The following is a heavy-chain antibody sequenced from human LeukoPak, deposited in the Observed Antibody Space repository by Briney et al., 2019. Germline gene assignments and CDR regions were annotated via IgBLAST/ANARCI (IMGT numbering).Heavy chain of an antibody. V-gene: IGHV3-7*01. CDR1: GFTFSTSW. CDR2: IKRDGSEE. D-gene: IGHD3-22*01. J-gene: IGHJ3*02. CDR3: VRDPYDNSGYSFGAFDI. Sequence: SGGSLRLSCAASGFTFSTSWMTWVRQAPGKGLEWVGNIKRDGSEEYYVDSVKGRFTISRDNAENSLYLQMNTLRVEDTAVYYCVRDPYDNSGYSFGAFDIWGQGALVTVSS.